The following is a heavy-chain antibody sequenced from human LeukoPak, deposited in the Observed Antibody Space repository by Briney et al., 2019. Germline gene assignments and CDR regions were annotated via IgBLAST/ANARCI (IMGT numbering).Heavy chain of an antibody. J-gene: IGHJ5*02. CDR3: AREESYDFWSGPNWFDP. CDR2: IYSGGST. Sequence: GGSLRLSCAASGFTVSSNYMSWVRQAPGKGLEWVSVIYSGGSTYYADSVKGRFTISRDNAKNSLYLQMNSLRAEDTAVYYCAREESYDFWSGPNWFDPWGQGTLVTVSS. V-gene: IGHV3-53*01. CDR1: GFTVSSNY. D-gene: IGHD3-3*01.